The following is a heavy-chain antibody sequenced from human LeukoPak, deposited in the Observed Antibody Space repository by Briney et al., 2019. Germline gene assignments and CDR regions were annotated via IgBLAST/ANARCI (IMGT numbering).Heavy chain of an antibody. CDR2: IHTSGDT. J-gene: IGHJ5*02. Sequence: GGPLKLSCAPPGLTASHNKWTGSPQAPGKGLEWVSAIHTSGDTCYADSVKGRFTISRDTSKNTLYLQINSLRVEDTAVYYCIVFGDSNHWGQGTLVTVSS. V-gene: IGHV3-53*01. CDR1: GLTASHNK. D-gene: IGHD4-17*01. CDR3: IVFGDSNH.